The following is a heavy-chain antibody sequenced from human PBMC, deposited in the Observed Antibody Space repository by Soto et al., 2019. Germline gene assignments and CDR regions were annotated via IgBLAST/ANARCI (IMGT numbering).Heavy chain of an antibody. D-gene: IGHD3-22*01. Sequence: GASVKVSCKASGGTFSSYAISWVRQAPGQGLEWMGGIIPIFGTANYAQKFQGRVTITADESTSTAYMELSSLRSEDTAVYYCASAPYYYDSSDSGPPFDYWGQGTLVTVSS. J-gene: IGHJ4*02. CDR1: GGTFSSYA. CDR3: ASAPYYYDSSDSGPPFDY. CDR2: IIPIFGTA. V-gene: IGHV1-69*13.